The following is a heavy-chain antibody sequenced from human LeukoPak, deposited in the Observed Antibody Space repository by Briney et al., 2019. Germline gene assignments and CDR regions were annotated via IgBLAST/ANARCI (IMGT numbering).Heavy chain of an antibody. CDR2: ISSSSSTI. D-gene: IGHD5-18*01. Sequence: PGGSLRLSCAASGFTFSSYSMNWVRQAPGKGLEWVSYISSSSSTIYYADSVKGRFTISRDNAKNSLYLLMNGLRDEDTAVYYCARGRIQLTHSVYDYWGQGTLVTVSS. CDR1: GFTFSSYS. J-gene: IGHJ4*02. V-gene: IGHV3-48*02. CDR3: ARGRIQLTHSVYDY.